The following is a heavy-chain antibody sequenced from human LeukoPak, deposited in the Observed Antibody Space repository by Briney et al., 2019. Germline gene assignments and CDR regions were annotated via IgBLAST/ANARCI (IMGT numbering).Heavy chain of an antibody. V-gene: IGHV3-48*03. D-gene: IGHD6-13*01. CDR2: IYSNGSTI. J-gene: IGHJ4*02. CDR3: ARVAIAAAAPDY. CDR1: GFTFSSYE. Sequence: GVSLRLSCAPSGFTFSSYEMNWVRQAPGKGREGGSYIYSNGSTIYCAGPVKRRYTISRDNAKTSHYLQMSRLRAEDTAGYYCARVAIAAAAPDYWGQGTLVRVSS.